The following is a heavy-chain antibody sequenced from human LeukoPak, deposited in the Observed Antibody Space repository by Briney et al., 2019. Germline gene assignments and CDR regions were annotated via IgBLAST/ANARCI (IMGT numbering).Heavy chain of an antibody. D-gene: IGHD2-15*01. CDR2: INPNSGGT. V-gene: IGHV1-2*02. Sequence: ASVKVSCKASGYTFTGYYMHWVRQAPGRGLEWMGWINPNSGGTNYAQKFQGRVTMTRDTSISTAYMELSRLRSDDTAVYYCASGVVVVAATWSSYYYGMDVWGQGTTVTVSS. CDR3: ASGVVVVAATWSSYYYGMDV. CDR1: GYTFTGYY. J-gene: IGHJ6*02.